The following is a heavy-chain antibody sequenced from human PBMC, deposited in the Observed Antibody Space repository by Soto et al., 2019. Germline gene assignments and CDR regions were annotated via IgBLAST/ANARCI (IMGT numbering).Heavy chain of an antibody. CDR2: IYYSGST. J-gene: IGHJ4*02. V-gene: IGHV4-31*03. CDR1: GGSISSGGYY. Sequence: SETLSLTCTVSGGSISSGGYYWSWIRQHPGKGLEWIGYIYYSGSTYYNPSLKSRVTISVDTSKNQFSLKLSSVTAADTAVYYCASHSGRAKRYYFDYWGQGTLVTVSS. CDR3: ASHSGRAKRYYFDY. D-gene: IGHD1-26*01.